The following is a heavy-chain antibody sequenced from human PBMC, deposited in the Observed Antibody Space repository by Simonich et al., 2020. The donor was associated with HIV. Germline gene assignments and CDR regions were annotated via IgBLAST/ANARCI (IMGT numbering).Heavy chain of an antibody. CDR3: ARGIRAGDFYSQYYYYMDV. J-gene: IGHJ6*03. D-gene: IGHD2-21*02. CDR1: GGSFSGYY. V-gene: IGHV4-34*01. CDR2: INHSGRP. Sequence: QVQLQQWGAGLLKPSETLSLTCAVYGGSFSGYYWSWIRQPPGKGLEWIGEINHSGRPKYKPSRKGRITISADTSKNQFSLKLTSVTAADTAVYYCARGIRAGDFYSQYYYYMDVWGKGTTVIVSS.